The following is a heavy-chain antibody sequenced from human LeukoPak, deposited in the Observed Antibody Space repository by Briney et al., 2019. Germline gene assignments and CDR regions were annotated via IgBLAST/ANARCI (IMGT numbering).Heavy chain of an antibody. CDR3: VPLGGLGYYQYGMDV. V-gene: IGHV3-23*01. Sequence: GGSLRLSCVVSGFTFSTYAMSWVHQAPGKGLEWVSGIGGSGGDTFYADSVRGRFTVSRDNSKNTLFLQIDSLGTEDTAVYYCVPLGGLGYYQYGMDVWGRGTTVTVSS. CDR1: GFTFSTYA. J-gene: IGHJ6*02. D-gene: IGHD3/OR15-3a*01. CDR2: IGGSGGDT.